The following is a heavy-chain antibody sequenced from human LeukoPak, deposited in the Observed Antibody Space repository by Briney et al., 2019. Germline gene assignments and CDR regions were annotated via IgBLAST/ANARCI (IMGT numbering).Heavy chain of an antibody. CDR1: GFTVSSNY. CDR3: ARDDRYFDGRYYGMDV. CDR2: IYSGGST. Sequence: GGSLRLSCAASGFTVSSNYMSWVRQAPGKGLEWVSVIYSGGSTYYADSVKGRFTISRDNSKNTLYLQMNSLRAEDTAVYYCARDDRYFDGRYYGMDVWGQGTTVTVSS. D-gene: IGHD3-9*01. V-gene: IGHV3-66*01. J-gene: IGHJ6*02.